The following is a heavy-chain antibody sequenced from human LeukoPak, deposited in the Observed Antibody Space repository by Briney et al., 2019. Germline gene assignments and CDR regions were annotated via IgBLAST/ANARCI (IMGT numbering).Heavy chain of an antibody. D-gene: IGHD2/OR15-2a*01. V-gene: IGHV4-34*01. CDR2: INHSGST. CDR1: GGRFSGYY. Sequence: SETLSLTCAVYGGRFSGYYWSWIRQPPGKGLEWIGEINHSGSTNYNPSLKSRVTISVDTSKNQFSLKLSSVTAADTAVYYCARDRNFRRYPYYYYGMDVWGQGTTVTVSS. CDR3: ARDRNFRRYPYYYYGMDV. J-gene: IGHJ6*02.